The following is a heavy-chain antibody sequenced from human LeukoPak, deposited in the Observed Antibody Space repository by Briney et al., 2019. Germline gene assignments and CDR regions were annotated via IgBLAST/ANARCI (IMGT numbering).Heavy chain of an antibody. Sequence: GGSLRLSCAASGFTFSSYEMNWVRQAPGKGLERVSIISRASESIFYADSVKGRFTISRDNAKNSLYLQMNGLRAEDTAAYYCMRGATDTTRWFDPWGQGTLVTVSS. J-gene: IGHJ5*02. D-gene: IGHD1-7*01. CDR2: ISRASESI. CDR1: GFTFSSYE. CDR3: MRGATDTTRWFDP. V-gene: IGHV3-21*01.